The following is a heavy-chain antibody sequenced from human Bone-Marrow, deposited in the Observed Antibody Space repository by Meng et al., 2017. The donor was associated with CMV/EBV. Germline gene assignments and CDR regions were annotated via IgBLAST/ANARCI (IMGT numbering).Heavy chain of an antibody. CDR2: IYYSGST. CDR1: GGSISSGGYY. CDR3: ARGQVDYGGNVRFDY. V-gene: IGHV4-31*03. J-gene: IGHJ4*02. D-gene: IGHD4-23*01. Sequence: LRLSCTVSGGSISSGGYYWSWIRQHPGKGLEWIGYIYYSGSTYYNPSLKSRVTISVDTSRNQFSLKLSPVTAADTAVYYCARGQVDYGGNVRFDYWGQGTLVTVSS.